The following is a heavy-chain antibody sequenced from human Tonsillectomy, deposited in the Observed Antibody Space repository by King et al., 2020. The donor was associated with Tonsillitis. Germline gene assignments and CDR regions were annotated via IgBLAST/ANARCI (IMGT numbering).Heavy chain of an antibody. Sequence: QLQESGPGLVNPSETLSLTCTVSGGSISTSIYYWGWIRQPPGKGLEWIGSIYYSGTTYYNQSLKSRVTISVDTSKNQFSLKLSSVTAADTAVYYCTSRLVRGVYNSFDPWGQGTLVTVSS. J-gene: IGHJ5*02. CDR2: IYYSGTT. V-gene: IGHV4-39*01. CDR1: GGSISTSIYY. CDR3: TSRLVRGVYNSFDP. D-gene: IGHD3-10*01.